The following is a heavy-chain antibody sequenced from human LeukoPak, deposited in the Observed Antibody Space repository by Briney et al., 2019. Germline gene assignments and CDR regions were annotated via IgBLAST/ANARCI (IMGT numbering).Heavy chain of an antibody. Sequence: GGSLRLSCAASGFTFSSYWMSWVRQAPGKGLEWVANIKQDGSEKYYVDSVKGRFTISRDDAKNSLYLQMNSLRAEDTAVYYCARGVEPLAANTLAYWGQGTLVTVSS. CDR2: IKQDGSEK. CDR3: ARGVEPLAANTLAY. J-gene: IGHJ4*02. D-gene: IGHD1-14*01. V-gene: IGHV3-7*01. CDR1: GFTFSSYW.